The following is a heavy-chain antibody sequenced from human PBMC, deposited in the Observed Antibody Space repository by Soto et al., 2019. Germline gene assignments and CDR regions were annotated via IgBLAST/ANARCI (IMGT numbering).Heavy chain of an antibody. CDR2: IKADNTNT. D-gene: IGHD6-19*01. V-gene: IGHV1-3*01. CDR1: GFTFSGYT. J-gene: IGHJ4*02. Sequence: ASVKVSCKASGFTFSGYTIHWVRQAPGQRLEWMGWIKADNTNTKYSQKFKGRVTITRDTSASTVYMELSSLRSEDTAVYYCAREGGWYVDYWGQGTLVTVSS. CDR3: AREGGWYVDY.